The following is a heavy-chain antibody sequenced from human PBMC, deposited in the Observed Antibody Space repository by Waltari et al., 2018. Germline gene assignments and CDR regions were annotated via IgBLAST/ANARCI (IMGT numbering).Heavy chain of an antibody. CDR1: GFNFSDYY. D-gene: IGHD2-8*01. CDR2: ISGGADII. CDR3: ARGLTSNGVSAFDL. V-gene: IGHV3-11*04. Sequence: QVKLVESGGGLVNPGGSLRLSWPASGFNFSDYYMSWIRQAPGKGPEWVSYISGGADIIYYADSVEGRFTISRYNADNSLDLHMRSLRAEDTALYYCARGLTSNGVSAFDLWGQGVQVTASS. J-gene: IGHJ5*02.